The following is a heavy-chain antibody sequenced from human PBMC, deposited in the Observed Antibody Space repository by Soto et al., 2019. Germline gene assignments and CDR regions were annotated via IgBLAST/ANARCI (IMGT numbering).Heavy chain of an antibody. CDR3: ARDTPPPIVVVVAAKRGHDAFDI. D-gene: IGHD2-15*01. J-gene: IGHJ3*02. Sequence: ETLSLTCAVYGGSFSGYYWSWIRQPPGKGLEWIGEINHSGSTNYNPSLKSRVTISVDTSKNQFSLKLSSVTAADTAVYYCARDTPPPIVVVVAAKRGHDAFDIWGQGTMVTVSS. CDR1: GGSFSGYY. CDR2: INHSGST. V-gene: IGHV4-34*01.